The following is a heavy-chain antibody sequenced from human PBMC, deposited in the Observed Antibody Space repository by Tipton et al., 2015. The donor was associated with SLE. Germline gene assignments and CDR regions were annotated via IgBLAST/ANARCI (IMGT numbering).Heavy chain of an antibody. Sequence: AVSGFTVSSNYMSWVRQAPGKGLEWVSVIYSGGSTYYADSVKGRFTISRHNSKNTLCLQMNSLRAEDTAVYYCARASSGWYRDIWGQGTMVTVSS. CDR1: GFTVSSNY. CDR2: IYSGGST. D-gene: IGHD6-19*01. CDR3: ARASSGWYRDI. V-gene: IGHV3-53*04. J-gene: IGHJ3*02.